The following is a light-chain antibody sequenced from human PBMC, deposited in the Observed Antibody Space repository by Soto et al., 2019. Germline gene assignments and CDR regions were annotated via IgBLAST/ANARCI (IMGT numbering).Light chain of an antibody. CDR1: QKAGSI. CDR3: EYYNIGTGWR. Sequence: IVIAQCPTTLSVSPWERATLSCRARQKAGSIISWYQQKTQQAPMRPISGAYTRATGIPARFSGSGYGTQFTLSLSTPQSEDFVLYFCEYYNIGTGWRSGQGPKGE. CDR2: GAY. V-gene: IGKV3-15*01. J-gene: IGKJ1*01.